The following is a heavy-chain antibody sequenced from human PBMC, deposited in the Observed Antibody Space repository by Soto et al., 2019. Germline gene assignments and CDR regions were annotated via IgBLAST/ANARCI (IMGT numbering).Heavy chain of an antibody. V-gene: IGHV2-5*02. Sequence: QITLKESGPTLVKPTQTLTLTCTFSGFSLSTSGVGVGWIRQPPGKALEWLALIYWDDDKRYSPSLKSRLTIXXNTSKNQLVLTITNMDPVDTATYYCAHSLYEYVWGTNWFDPWGQGTLVTVSS. CDR3: AHSLYEYVWGTNWFDP. D-gene: IGHD3-16*01. CDR2: IYWDDDK. CDR1: GFSLSTSGVG. J-gene: IGHJ5*02.